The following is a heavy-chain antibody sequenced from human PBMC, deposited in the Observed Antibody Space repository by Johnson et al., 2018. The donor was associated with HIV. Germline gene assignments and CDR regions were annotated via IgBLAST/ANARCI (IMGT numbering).Heavy chain of an antibody. J-gene: IGHJ3*02. CDR1: GSTFNSYA. D-gene: IGHD5-24*01. V-gene: IGHV3-30*04. CDR2: ISNDGTNK. Sequence: QVQLLESGGGVVRPGGSLRLSCAASGSTFNSYAIHWVRQAPGKGLEWVAFISNDGTNKTYADSVKGEFTNSRDSSKNTLYLKMNSLRTEDTAAYYCTKDIGGDGKLDAFDIWGQGTMVTVSS. CDR3: TKDIGGDGKLDAFDI.